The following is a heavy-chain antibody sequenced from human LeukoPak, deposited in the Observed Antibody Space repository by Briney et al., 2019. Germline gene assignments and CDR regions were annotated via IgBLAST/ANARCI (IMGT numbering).Heavy chain of an antibody. CDR2: ISSSSSYI. J-gene: IGHJ4*02. CDR1: GFTFSSYS. V-gene: IGHV3-21*01. CDR3: ARDRRDYDFWSGYYTGPGDY. Sequence: GGSLRLSCAASGFTFSSYSMNWVRQAPGKGLEWVSSISSSSSYIYYADSVKGRFTISRDNAKNSLYLQVNSLRAEDTAVYYCARDRRDYDFWSGYYTGPGDYWGQGTLVTVSS. D-gene: IGHD3-3*01.